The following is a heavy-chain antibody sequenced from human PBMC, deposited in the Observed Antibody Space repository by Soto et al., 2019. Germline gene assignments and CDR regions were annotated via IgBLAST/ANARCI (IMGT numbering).Heavy chain of an antibody. CDR1: GGSVSSNSYS. V-gene: IGHV4-39*07. J-gene: IGHJ4*02. D-gene: IGHD3-9*01. CDR2: IYSSENT. Sequence: TSETLSLTCTVSGGSVSSNSYSWGWIRQSPGKGLEWIGTIYSSENTYYNPSLKSRVTISVDTSKNQFSLKLSSVTAADTAVYYCARGRYDILTGSTEYVDYWGQGTLVTVSS. CDR3: ARGRYDILTGSTEYVDY.